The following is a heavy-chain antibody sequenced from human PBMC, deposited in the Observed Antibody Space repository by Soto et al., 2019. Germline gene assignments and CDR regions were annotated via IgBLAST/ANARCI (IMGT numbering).Heavy chain of an antibody. V-gene: IGHV3-23*04. Sequence: VQLVESGGGFVQPGESLRLSCAASGFTFSLSAMSWVRQAPGRGLEWVSSISGGGSSTDYAESVKGRFTISRDNSKNTVHLQMNSLRAEDTAVYDCARGPEYDILTGCDFWGLGALVTVSS. CDR3: ARGPEYDILTGCDF. J-gene: IGHJ4*02. CDR1: GFTFSLSA. CDR2: ISGGGSST. D-gene: IGHD3-9*01.